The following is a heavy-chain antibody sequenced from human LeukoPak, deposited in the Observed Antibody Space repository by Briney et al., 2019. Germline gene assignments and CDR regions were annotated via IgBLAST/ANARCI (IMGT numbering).Heavy chain of an antibody. CDR3: ARVRDGYPTFDY. V-gene: IGHV1-46*01. D-gene: IGHD5-24*01. Sequence: GASVTVSCTSSGYTFTIYYMHWVRQAPGQGLEWMGIINPSGGSTSYAQKFQGRVTMTRDTSTSTVYMELSSLRSEDTAVYYCARVRDGYPTFDYWGQGTLVTVSS. J-gene: IGHJ4*02. CDR2: INPSGGST. CDR1: GYTFTIYY.